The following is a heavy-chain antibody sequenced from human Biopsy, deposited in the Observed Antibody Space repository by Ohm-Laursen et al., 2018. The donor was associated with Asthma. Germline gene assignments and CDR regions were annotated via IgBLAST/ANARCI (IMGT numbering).Heavy chain of an antibody. J-gene: IGHJ3*01. V-gene: IGHV4-39*01. CDR1: GGYMRSGNYY. CDR3: ARQKLAAAEGPFDL. CDR2: IHKNGIG. Sequence: GTLSLTCGLSSGSGGYMRSGNYYWGWIRQPPGKGLEWVGSIHKNGIGYYKSSLKSRLTISVDTSKNQFSLKVTSVTAADTAVYYCARQKLAAAEGPFDLWGQGTMVTVSS. D-gene: IGHD6-13*01.